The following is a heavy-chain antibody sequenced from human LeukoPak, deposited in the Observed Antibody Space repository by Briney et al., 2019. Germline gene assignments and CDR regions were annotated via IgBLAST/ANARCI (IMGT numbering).Heavy chain of an antibody. CDR1: GVSISSHY. V-gene: IGHV4-59*11. J-gene: IGHJ5*02. D-gene: IGHD2-2*01. CDR3: ARGHCSSTSCSRNWFDP. Sequence: SETLSLTCTVPGVSISSHYWSWIRQPPGKGLEWIGYIYYSGSTNYNPSLKSRVTISVDTSKNQFSLKLSSVTAADTAVYYCARGHCSSTSCSRNWFDPWGQGTLVTVSS. CDR2: IYYSGST.